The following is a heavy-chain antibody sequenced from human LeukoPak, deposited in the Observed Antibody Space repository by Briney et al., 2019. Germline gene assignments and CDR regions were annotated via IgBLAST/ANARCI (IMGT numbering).Heavy chain of an antibody. J-gene: IGHJ4*02. CDR2: INPNSGGT. Sequence: GASVKVSCTASGYTFTAYYMHWVRQAPGQGLEWMGWINPNSGGTNSSQKFQDGVTLTRDTSISTAYMELGSLRSDDTAIYYCARAYGSGSSYHPDYWGQGTLVTVSS. CDR1: GYTFTAYY. CDR3: ARAYGSGSSYHPDY. D-gene: IGHD3-10*01. V-gene: IGHV1-2*02.